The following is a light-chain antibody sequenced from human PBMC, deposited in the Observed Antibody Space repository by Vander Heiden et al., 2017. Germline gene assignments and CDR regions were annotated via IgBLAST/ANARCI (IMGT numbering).Light chain of an antibody. Sequence: SSELTQDPAVSVALGLTIRITCQGDSLRSYYASWYQQKPGQAPVVVIYGRNNRPSGIPDRFSGSKSGNTASLTITGAQAEDEADYYCNSRDSSGNQYVFGTGTKVTVL. V-gene: IGLV3-19*01. CDR1: SLRSYY. J-gene: IGLJ1*01. CDR3: NSRDSSGNQYV. CDR2: GRN.